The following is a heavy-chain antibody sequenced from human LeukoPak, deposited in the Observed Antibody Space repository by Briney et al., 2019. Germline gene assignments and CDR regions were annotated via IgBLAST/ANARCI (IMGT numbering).Heavy chain of an antibody. J-gene: IGHJ6*02. CDR1: GGTFSSYA. CDR3: AREGYGGNAYFYYYGMDV. CDR2: IIPIFGIA. Sequence: VKVSCKASGGTFSSYAISWVRQAPGQGLEWMGRIIPIFGIANYAQKFQGRVTITADKSTSTAYMELSSLRSEDTAVYYGAREGYGGNAYFYYYGMDVWGQGTTVTVSS. D-gene: IGHD4-23*01. V-gene: IGHV1-69*04.